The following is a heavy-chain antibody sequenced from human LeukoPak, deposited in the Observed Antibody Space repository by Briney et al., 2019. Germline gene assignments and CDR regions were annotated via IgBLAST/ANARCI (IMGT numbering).Heavy chain of an antibody. CDR1: GFTFSGYY. Sequence: GGSLRLSCAASGFTFSGYYMSWIRQAPGKGLEWVSYISSSGSTIYYADSVKGRFTISRDNAKNSLYLQMNSLRAEDTAVYYCAGDLSPYAFDIWGQGTMVTVSS. V-gene: IGHV3-11*01. CDR3: AGDLSPYAFDI. J-gene: IGHJ3*02. CDR2: ISSSGSTI.